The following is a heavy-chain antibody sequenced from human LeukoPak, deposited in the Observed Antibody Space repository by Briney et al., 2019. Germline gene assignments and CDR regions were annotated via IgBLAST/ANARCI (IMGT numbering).Heavy chain of an antibody. CDR1: GFTFCNYA. Sequence: GGALRLSCAASGFTFCNYAMSWGRQAPGEGVGWVAVITGRSGITYYADAVKGRFTISRDNSQNMLYLHMNSLRVEDTAIYYCAKDPFYYYDSRGYHFDHWGQGTLVTVSS. CDR3: AKDPFYYYDSRGYHFDH. D-gene: IGHD3-22*01. CDR2: ITGRSGIT. J-gene: IGHJ4*02. V-gene: IGHV3-23*01.